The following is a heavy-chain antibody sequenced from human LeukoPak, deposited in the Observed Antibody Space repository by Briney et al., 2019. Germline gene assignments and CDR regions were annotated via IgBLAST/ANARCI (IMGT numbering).Heavy chain of an antibody. CDR1: GFTFSSYA. J-gene: IGHJ4*02. CDR2: ISYDGSNK. CDR3: ASLIAVAGTPFDY. Sequence: GRSLRLSCAASGFTFSSYAMHWVRQAPGKGLEWVAVISYDGSNKYYADSVKGRFTISRGNSKNTLYLQMNSLRAEDTAVYYCASLIAVAGTPFDYWGQGTLVTVSS. D-gene: IGHD6-19*01. V-gene: IGHV3-30-3*01.